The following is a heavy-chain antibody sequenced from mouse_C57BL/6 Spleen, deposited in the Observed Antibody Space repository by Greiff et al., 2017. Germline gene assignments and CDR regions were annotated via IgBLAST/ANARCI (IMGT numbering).Heavy chain of an antibody. CDR3: ASQKDYDAYFDY. D-gene: IGHD2-4*01. V-gene: IGHV1-69*01. CDR2: IDPSDSYT. J-gene: IGHJ2*01. CDR1: GYTFTSYW. Sequence: QVQLKQPGAELVMPGASVKLSCKASGYTFTSYWMHWVKQRPGQGLEWIGEIDPSDSYTNYNQKFKGKSTLTVDKSSSTAYMQLSSLTSEDSAVYYCASQKDYDAYFDYWGQGTTLTVSS.